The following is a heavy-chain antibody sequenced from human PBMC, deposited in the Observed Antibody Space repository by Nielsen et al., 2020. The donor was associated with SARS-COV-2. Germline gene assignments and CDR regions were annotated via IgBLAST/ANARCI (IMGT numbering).Heavy chain of an antibody. CDR2: INHSGST. D-gene: IGHD1-7*01. CDR1: GGSFSGYY. CDR3: ARHTSVNWNYAYAFDI. Sequence: SETLSLTCAVYGGSFSGYYWSWIRQPPGKGLEWIGEINHSGSTNYNPSLKSRVTISVDTSKNQFSLKLSSVTAADTAVYYCARHTSVNWNYAYAFDIWGQGTMVTVSS. J-gene: IGHJ3*02. V-gene: IGHV4-34*01.